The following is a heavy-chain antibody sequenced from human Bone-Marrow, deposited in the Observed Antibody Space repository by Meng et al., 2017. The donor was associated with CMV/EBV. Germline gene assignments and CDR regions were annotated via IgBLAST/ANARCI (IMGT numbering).Heavy chain of an antibody. CDR2: ISYDGSNK. Sequence: GESPKISCAASGFTFSSYAMHWVRQAPGKGLEWVAVISYDGSNKYYADTVKGRFTISRDNSKNTLYLQMNSLRAEDTAVYYCRKNYGDYASPHGMDVWGQGTTVTVSS. CDR1: GFTFSSYA. D-gene: IGHD4-17*01. CDR3: RKNYGDYASPHGMDV. J-gene: IGHJ6*02. V-gene: IGHV3-30-3*01.